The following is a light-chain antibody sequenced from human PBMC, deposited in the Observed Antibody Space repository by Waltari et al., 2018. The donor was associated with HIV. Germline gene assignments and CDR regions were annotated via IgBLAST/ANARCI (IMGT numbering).Light chain of an antibody. J-gene: IGLJ2*01. CDR1: SSDIGAYNF. Sequence: SALPQPASVSGSPGQSLTVSCIGSSSDIGAYNFVSWYQQRPGKAPKLMIYEVSDRPSGSSNRFSGSKSGITASLTISGLQADDEADYYCASYTRSGILLFGGGTRLTVL. CDR3: ASYTRSGILL. V-gene: IGLV2-14*01. CDR2: EVS.